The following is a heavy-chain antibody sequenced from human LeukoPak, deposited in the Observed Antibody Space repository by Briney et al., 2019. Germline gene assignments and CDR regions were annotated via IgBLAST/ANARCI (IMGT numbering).Heavy chain of an antibody. J-gene: IGHJ4*02. CDR2: ISGSGGST. Sequence: PGGSLRLSCVASGFTFSSYAMSWVRQAPGKGLEWVSAISGSGGSTYYADSVKGRFTISRDNSKNTLYLQMNSLRAEDTAVYYCAKDVYSRTNYFDYWGQGTLVTVSS. CDR3: AKDVYSRTNYFDY. D-gene: IGHD6-13*01. CDR1: GFTFSSYA. V-gene: IGHV3-23*01.